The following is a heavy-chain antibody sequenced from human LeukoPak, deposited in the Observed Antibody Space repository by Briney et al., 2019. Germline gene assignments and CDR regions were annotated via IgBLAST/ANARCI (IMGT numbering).Heavy chain of an antibody. J-gene: IGHJ4*02. CDR1: GFTFNSYG. CDR2: ISYDGSSK. Sequence: PGGSLRLSCAASGFTFNSYGMHWVRQAPGKGLEWVAVISYDGSSKYYIDSVKGRFTISRDNSKNTLYLQTNSLRAEDTAVYYCAKGYSFFDYWGQGTPVTVSS. V-gene: IGHV3-30*18. CDR3: AKGYSFFDY. D-gene: IGHD5-18*01.